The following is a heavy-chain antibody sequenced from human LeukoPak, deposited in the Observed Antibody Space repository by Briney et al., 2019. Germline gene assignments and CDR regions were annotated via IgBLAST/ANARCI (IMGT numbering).Heavy chain of an antibody. CDR3: ARESYDSSGPDAFDI. V-gene: IGHV4-59*12. Sequence: PSETLSLTCTVSGGSISNYYWSWIRQPPGKGLEWIGYIYYSGSTNYNPSLMSRVTISVDTSKNQFSLKLSSVTAADTAVYYCARESYDSSGPDAFDIWGQGTMVTVSS. J-gene: IGHJ3*02. D-gene: IGHD3-22*01. CDR2: IYYSGST. CDR1: GGSISNYY.